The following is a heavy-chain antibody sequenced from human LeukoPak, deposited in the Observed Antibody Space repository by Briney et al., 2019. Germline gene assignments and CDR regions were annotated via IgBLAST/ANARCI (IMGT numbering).Heavy chain of an antibody. CDR1: GGTFSSYA. CDR2: IIAYNGNT. V-gene: IGHV1-18*01. CDR3: ARDYCSGGSCSTYNWSDP. J-gene: IGHJ5*02. Sequence: ASVKVSCKASGGTFSSYAISWVRQAPGQGLEWMGGIIAYNGNTNYAQKLQGRVTMTTDTSTSTAYMELRSLRSDDTAVYYCARDYCSGGSCSTYNWSDPWGQGTLVTVSS. D-gene: IGHD2-15*01.